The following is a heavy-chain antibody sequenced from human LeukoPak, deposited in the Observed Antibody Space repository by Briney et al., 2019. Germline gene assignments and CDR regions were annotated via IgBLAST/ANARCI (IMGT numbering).Heavy chain of an antibody. Sequence: KSGGPLRLSCAASGFTFSDYSMNWIRQAPGKGLEWVSYISSSGNTIYYADSVKGRSTISRDNAKNSLYLQMDSLRAEDTAVYYCARPSSGYYDYWGQGTLVTVSS. V-gene: IGHV3-11*04. CDR1: GFTFSDYS. J-gene: IGHJ4*02. CDR3: ARPSSGYYDY. CDR2: ISSSGNTI. D-gene: IGHD3-22*01.